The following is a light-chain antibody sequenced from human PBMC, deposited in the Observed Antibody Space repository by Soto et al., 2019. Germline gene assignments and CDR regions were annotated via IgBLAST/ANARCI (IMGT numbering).Light chain of an antibody. CDR2: VAS. Sequence: EIVVTQSPATLSLSPGQRATLSCRASQSVSRSLGWYQQKPGQAPRLLIYVASNRATGFPARVSGSGSGTDFALTIRCQEPEDFAFHYFHQRGTLAYSFGQGIKLVI. V-gene: IGKV3-11*01. CDR3: HQRGTLAYS. CDR1: QSVSRS. J-gene: IGKJ2*03.